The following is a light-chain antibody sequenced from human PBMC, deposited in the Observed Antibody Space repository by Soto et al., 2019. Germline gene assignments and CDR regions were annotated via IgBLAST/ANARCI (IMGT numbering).Light chain of an antibody. J-gene: IGLJ2*01. CDR3: SSYTTSSTVV. CDR1: SSDVGAYNY. V-gene: IGLV2-14*03. CDR2: DVS. Sequence: QSALTQPASVSGSPGQSITISCTGTSSDVGAYNYVSWYQQHPGKAPKLMICDVSNRPSGVSNRFSGSKSANTASLTISGLQAEDEADYYCSSYTTSSTVVFGEGTKLTVL.